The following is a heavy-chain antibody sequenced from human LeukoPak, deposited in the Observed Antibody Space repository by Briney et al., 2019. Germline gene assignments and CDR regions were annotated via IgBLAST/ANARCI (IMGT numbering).Heavy chain of an antibody. D-gene: IGHD4-17*01. CDR3: ARHHSPTTVTTGYAFDI. CDR2: IEPSDSYT. J-gene: IGHJ3*02. CDR1: GYRFTSYW. V-gene: IGHV5-10-1*01. Sequence: GESLKISCKGSGYRFTSYWISWVRQMPGKGLEWMGRIEPSDSYTNYSTSFQGHVTISADKSISTAYLQWSSLKASDTAMYYCARHHSPTTVTTGYAFDIWGQGTMVTVSS.